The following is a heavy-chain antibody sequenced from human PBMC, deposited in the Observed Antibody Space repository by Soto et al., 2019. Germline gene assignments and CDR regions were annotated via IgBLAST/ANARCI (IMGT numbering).Heavy chain of an antibody. CDR3: ARSRPVPWGPGRNWFDP. Sequence: PGESLKISCKGSGYSFTSYWIGWVRQMPGKGLEWMGIIYPGDSDTRYSPSFQGQVTISADKSISTAYLQWSSLKASDTAMYYCARSRPVPWGPGRNWFDPWGQGTLVTVSS. D-gene: IGHD2-2*01. CDR2: IYPGDSDT. CDR1: GYSFTSYW. V-gene: IGHV5-51*01. J-gene: IGHJ5*02.